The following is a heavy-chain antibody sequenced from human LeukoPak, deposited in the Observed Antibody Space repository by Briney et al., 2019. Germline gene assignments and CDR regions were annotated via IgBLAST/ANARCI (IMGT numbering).Heavy chain of an antibody. CDR1: GYSISSGYY. D-gene: IGHD2-2*02. V-gene: IGHV4-38-2*01. Sequence: SETLSLTCAVSGYSISSGYYWDWIRQPPGKGLEWIGNIYHSGNTYYNPSLKSRVTISVDTSKNQFSLKLYSVTAADTAVYYCARQGGGYCSSTRCYSALDIWGQGTMVTVSS. J-gene: IGHJ3*02. CDR2: IYHSGNT. CDR3: ARQGGGYCSSTRCYSALDI.